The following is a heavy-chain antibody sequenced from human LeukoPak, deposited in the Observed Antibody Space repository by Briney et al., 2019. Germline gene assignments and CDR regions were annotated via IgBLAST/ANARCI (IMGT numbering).Heavy chain of an antibody. J-gene: IGHJ4*02. Sequence: SETLSLTCAVSGGSISSSNWWSWVRQPPGKGLEWIGEIYHRGSTNYNPSLKSRVTISVDKSKNQFSLKLSSVTAADTAVYYCARVGYRGYDSHSDYWGQGTLVTVSS. CDR1: GGSISSSNW. V-gene: IGHV4-4*02. D-gene: IGHD5-12*01. CDR3: ARVGYRGYDSHSDY. CDR2: IYHRGST.